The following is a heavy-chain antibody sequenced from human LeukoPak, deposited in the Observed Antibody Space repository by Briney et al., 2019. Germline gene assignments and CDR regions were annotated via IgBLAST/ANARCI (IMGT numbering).Heavy chain of an antibody. CDR2: IYTSGST. CDR1: GGSISSSSYY. V-gene: IGHV4-61*02. J-gene: IGHJ3*02. Sequence: SETLSLTCTASGGSISSSSYYWSWIRQPAGKGLEWIGRIYTSGSTNYNPTLKSRVTISVDTSKNQFSLKLSSVTAADTAVYYCAAFGVVPHDAFDIWGQGTMVTVSS. CDR3: AAFGVVPHDAFDI. D-gene: IGHD3-3*01.